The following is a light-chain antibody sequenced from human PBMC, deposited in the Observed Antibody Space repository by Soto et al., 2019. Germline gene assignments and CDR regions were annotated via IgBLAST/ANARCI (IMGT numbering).Light chain of an antibody. CDR3: SSYTSGSTLVV. CDR2: GVN. CDR1: SSDVGGYNY. V-gene: IGLV2-14*01. Sequence: QSVLTQPASVSGSPGQSITISCTGTSSDVGGYNYVSWYQQHPGKAPKLMIYGVNNRPSGVSNRFSGSKSGNTASLTISGLQAEDEADYYCSSYTSGSTLVVFGGGTKLTVL. J-gene: IGLJ2*01.